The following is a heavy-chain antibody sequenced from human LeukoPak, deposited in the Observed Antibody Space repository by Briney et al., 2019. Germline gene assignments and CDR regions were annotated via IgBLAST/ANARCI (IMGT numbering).Heavy chain of an antibody. CDR2: ISSSSSYI. V-gene: IGHV3-21*04. CDR1: GFTFSSYS. D-gene: IGHD2-2*01. J-gene: IGHJ6*02. CDR3: ARDLRYVVPAAGDMDV. Sequence: GGSPRLSCAASGFTFSSYSMNWVRQAPGKGLEWVSSISSSSSYIYYADSVKGRFTISRDNAKNSLYLQMNSLRAEDTAVYYCARDLRYVVPAAGDMDVWGQGTTVTVSS.